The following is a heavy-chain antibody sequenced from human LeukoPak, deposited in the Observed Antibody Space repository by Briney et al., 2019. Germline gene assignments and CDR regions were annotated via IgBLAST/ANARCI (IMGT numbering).Heavy chain of an antibody. D-gene: IGHD3-10*01. CDR1: GGSISSSSYY. Sequence: SETLSLTCTVSGGSISSSSYYWGWIRQPPGKGLEWIGSIYYSGSTYYNPSLKSRVTTSVDTSKNQFSLKLSSVTAADTAVYYCARHAGSYEPHLDYWGQGTLVTVSS. CDR3: ARHAGSYEPHLDY. J-gene: IGHJ4*02. CDR2: IYYSGST. V-gene: IGHV4-39*01.